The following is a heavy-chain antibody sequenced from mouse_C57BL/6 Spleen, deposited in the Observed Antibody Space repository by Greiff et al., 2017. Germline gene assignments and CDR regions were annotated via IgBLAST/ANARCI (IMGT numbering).Heavy chain of an antibody. CDR1: GFNIKDDY. J-gene: IGHJ2*01. Sequence: VQLQQSGAELVRPGASVKLSCTASGFNIKDDYMHWVKQRPEQGLEWIGWIAPENGDTAYASKFQGKATITADTSSNTAYLQLSSLTSEDTAVYYCTTLLVPYYLDYWGQGTTLTGSS. CDR3: TTLLVPYYLDY. D-gene: IGHD5-1*01. V-gene: IGHV14-4*01. CDR2: IAPENGDT.